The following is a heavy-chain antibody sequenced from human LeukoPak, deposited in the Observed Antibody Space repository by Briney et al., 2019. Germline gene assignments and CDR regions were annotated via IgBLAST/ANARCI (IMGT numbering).Heavy chain of an antibody. CDR2: IIPIFGTA. V-gene: IGHV1-69*13. J-gene: IGHJ5*02. Sequence: SVKASCKSSGGTFSSYAISWVRQAPGQGLEWMGGIIPIFGTANYAQKFQGRVTITADESTSTAYMELSSLRSEDTAVYYCARGGFGYCTNGVCYSGWFDPWGQGTLVTVSS. D-gene: IGHD2-8*01. CDR1: GGTFSSYA. CDR3: ARGGFGYCTNGVCYSGWFDP.